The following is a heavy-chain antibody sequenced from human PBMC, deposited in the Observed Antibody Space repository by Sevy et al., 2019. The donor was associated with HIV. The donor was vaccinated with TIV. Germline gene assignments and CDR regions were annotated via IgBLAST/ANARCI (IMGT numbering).Heavy chain of an antibody. D-gene: IGHD3-3*01. CDR2: IWYDGSNK. J-gene: IGHJ6*02. V-gene: IGHV3-30*02. Sequence: GGSLRLSCEASGFNFRSYVMYWVRQAPGKGLEWVAFIWYDGSNKFYADSVKGRFTRSRSNSKDNLYMQRNSLRDKDMDLYYCAKGVQNGGTPVGVFTLEYSYGRDGWGEGITVTV. CDR3: AKGVQNGGTPVGVFTLEYSYGRDG. CDR1: GFNFRSYV.